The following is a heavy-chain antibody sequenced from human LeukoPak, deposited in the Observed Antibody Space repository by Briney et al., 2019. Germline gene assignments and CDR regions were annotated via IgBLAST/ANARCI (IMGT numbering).Heavy chain of an antibody. Sequence: SKTLSLTCTVSGGSISSYYWSWIRQPAGKGLEWIGRIYTRGSTNYNPSLKSRVTMSVDTSKNQFSLKPSSVTAADTAVYYCARDYDSSGYPAFDIWGQGTMVTVSS. D-gene: IGHD3-22*01. J-gene: IGHJ3*02. CDR3: ARDYDSSGYPAFDI. V-gene: IGHV4-4*07. CDR1: GGSISSYY. CDR2: IYTRGST.